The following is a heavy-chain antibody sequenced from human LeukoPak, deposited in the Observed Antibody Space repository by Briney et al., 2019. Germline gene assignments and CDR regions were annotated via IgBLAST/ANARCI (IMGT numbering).Heavy chain of an antibody. J-gene: IGHJ4*02. CDR2: ISSSSSYI. V-gene: IGHV3-21*01. CDR1: GFTFSSYS. D-gene: IGHD3-22*01. Sequence: GGSLRLSCAASGFTFSSYSMNWVRQAPGKGLEWVSSISSSSSYIYYADSVKGRFTISRDNSKNTLYLQMNSLRAEDTAVYYCAKPYYYDSSGYSAALDYWGQGTLVTVSS. CDR3: AKPYYYDSSGYSAALDY.